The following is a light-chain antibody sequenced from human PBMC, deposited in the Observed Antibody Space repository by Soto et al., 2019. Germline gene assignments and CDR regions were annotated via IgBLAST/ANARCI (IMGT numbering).Light chain of an antibody. V-gene: IGKV3-15*01. CDR3: QQYNNYPRT. Sequence: EIVMTQSPATLSVSPGERATLSCSASQSVSSNLAWYQQKPGQAPRLLIYGASTRATGIPARFSGSGSGTEFTLTISSLEPDDFVTYYCQQYNNYPRTFGQGTKVDI. CDR2: GAS. CDR1: QSVSSN. J-gene: IGKJ1*01.